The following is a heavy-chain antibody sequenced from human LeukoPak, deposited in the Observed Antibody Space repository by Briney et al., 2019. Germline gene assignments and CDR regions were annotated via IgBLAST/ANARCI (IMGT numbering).Heavy chain of an antibody. J-gene: IGHJ6*03. Sequence: PGRSLRLSCAASGFTFSSYGMHWVRQAPGKGLEWVAVISYDGSNKYYADSVKGRFTISRDNSKNTLYLQMNSLRAEDTAVYYCAKDKLAYYYYMDVWGKGTTVTVSS. CDR2: ISYDGSNK. V-gene: IGHV3-30*18. D-gene: IGHD1-1*01. CDR1: GFTFSSYG. CDR3: AKDKLAYYYYMDV.